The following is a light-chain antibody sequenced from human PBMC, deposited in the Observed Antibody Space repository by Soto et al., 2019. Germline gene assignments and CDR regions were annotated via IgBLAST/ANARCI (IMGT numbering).Light chain of an antibody. CDR1: QSIRIY. J-gene: IGKJ1*01. CDR3: QQSGDTPPWT. Sequence: DIQMTQSSSSLSASVGDRVTITCRASQSIRIYLNWYQQKPGKAPELLIFAASSLQSGVPSRFSGSGSGTDFTLTISSLQPEDFATYYCQQSGDTPPWTFGQGTKVEIK. CDR2: AAS. V-gene: IGKV1-39*01.